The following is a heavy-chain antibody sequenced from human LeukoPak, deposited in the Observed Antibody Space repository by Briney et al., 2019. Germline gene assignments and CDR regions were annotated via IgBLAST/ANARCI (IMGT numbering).Heavy chain of an antibody. J-gene: IGHJ4*02. CDR2: ISGSGGST. CDR3: AKRDFWSGYSRFDY. V-gene: IGHV3-23*01. Sequence: GGSLRPSCAASGFTFSSYAMSWVRQAPGKGLEWVSAISGSGGSTYYADSVKGRFTISRDNSKNTLYLQMNSLRAEDTAVYYCAKRDFWSGYSRFDYWGQGTLVTVSS. D-gene: IGHD3-3*01. CDR1: GFTFSSYA.